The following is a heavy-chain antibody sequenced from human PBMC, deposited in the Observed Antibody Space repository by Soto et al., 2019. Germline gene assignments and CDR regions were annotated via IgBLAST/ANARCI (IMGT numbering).Heavy chain of an antibody. CDR3: SRRRYSSGWSDS. CDR2: ISISSTTR. V-gene: IGHV3-48*02. Sequence: GGSLRLSCAASGFSMSSYSMTWVRQAPGKGLEWVSYISISSTTRSYADSVKGRFTISRDNAKNSLFLQMSSLRDEDTAVYYCSRRRYSSGWSDSWGQGSKVTVSS. CDR1: GFSMSSYS. D-gene: IGHD6-19*01. J-gene: IGHJ5*01.